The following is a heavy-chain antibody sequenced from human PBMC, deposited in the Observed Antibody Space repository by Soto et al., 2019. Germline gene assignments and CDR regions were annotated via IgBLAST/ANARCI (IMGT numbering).Heavy chain of an antibody. CDR1: GYSFTSYW. J-gene: IGHJ4*02. V-gene: IGHV5-51*01. D-gene: IGHD1-26*01. CDR3: ARRRYSGSRDFDY. Sequence: PGESLKISWKGSGYSFTSYWIGWVRQMPGKGLEWMGIIYPGDSDTRYSPSFQGQVTISADKSISTAYLQWSSLKASDTAIYYCARRRYSGSRDFDYWGQGTLVTVSS. CDR2: IYPGDSDT.